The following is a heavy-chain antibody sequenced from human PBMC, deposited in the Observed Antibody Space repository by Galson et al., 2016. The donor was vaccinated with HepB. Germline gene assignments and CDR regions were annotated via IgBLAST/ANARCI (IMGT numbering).Heavy chain of an antibody. CDR2: IKADGSKE. D-gene: IGHD3-16*01. CDR1: GFSFSSSW. J-gene: IGHJ4*02. CDR3: ARDRTDHGSGTYGHDS. Sequence: SLRLSCAASGFSFSSSWMSWVRQAPGKGLEWVAHIKADGSKEYYVDSVKGRFTVPRDTAKNSLYLQMNNLRAEDTARYYCARDRTDHGSGTYGHDSWGQGTLVTVSS. V-gene: IGHV3-7*03.